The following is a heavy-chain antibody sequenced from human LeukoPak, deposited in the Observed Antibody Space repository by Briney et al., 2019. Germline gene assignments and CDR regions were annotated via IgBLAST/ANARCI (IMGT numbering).Heavy chain of an antibody. D-gene: IGHD2-21*02. CDR1: GGSISSYY. J-gene: IGHJ4*02. V-gene: IGHV4-59*08. CDR3: ARHGDGYSFDY. Sequence: SETPSLTCTVSGGSISSYYWSWIRQPPGKGLEWIGYISYSGSTNYNPSLRSRVTISVDKSKNQFSLKLSSVTAADTAVYYCARHGDGYSFDYWGQGTLVTVSS. CDR2: ISYSGST.